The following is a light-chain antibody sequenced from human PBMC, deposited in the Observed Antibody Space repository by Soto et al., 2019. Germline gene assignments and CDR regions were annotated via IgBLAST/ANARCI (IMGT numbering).Light chain of an antibody. J-gene: IGLJ1*01. CDR1: ASNIGGYNL. CDR2: EGV. CDR3: CSYVGATTYV. Sequence: QSVRTRPASVSGSPGQSITITCTGSASNIGGYNLVSWYQHHAGKAPKVIIYEGVKRPSGVSNRFSGFKSGTTASLTISGLQAEDEADYYCCSYVGATTYVFGSGTKVTVL. V-gene: IGLV2-23*01.